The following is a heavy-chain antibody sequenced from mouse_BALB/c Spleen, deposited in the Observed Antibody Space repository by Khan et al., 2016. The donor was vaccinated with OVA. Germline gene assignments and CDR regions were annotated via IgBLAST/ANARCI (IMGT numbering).Heavy chain of an antibody. D-gene: IGHD2-3*01. Sequence: QVQLQQSGTDLARPGASVKVSCKTSGYTFTDFYITWVKQRTGQGLEWIGEIYPGSGNTYYNEHFKGKASLTADKSSNTAYMQLSSLTSEDSAVDFCARMDTTSLDYWGQGTTLTVSS. CDR2: IYPGSGNT. CDR3: ARMDTTSLDY. CDR1: GYTFTDFY. V-gene: IGHV1-77*01. J-gene: IGHJ2*01.